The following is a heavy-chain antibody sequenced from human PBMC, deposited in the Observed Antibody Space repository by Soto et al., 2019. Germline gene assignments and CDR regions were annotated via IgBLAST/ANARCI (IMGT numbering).Heavy chain of an antibody. V-gene: IGHV3-49*04. J-gene: IGHJ4*02. CDR2: IRGKPYGGTT. CDR3: TRQQLFFDY. CDR1: GFTFGDYA. D-gene: IGHD6-13*01. Sequence: SGGSLRLSCTASGFTFGDYAMTWVRQAPGKGLEWVGFIRGKPYGGTTEYAASVKGRFSISRDDSKSIAYLQMNRLKTEDTGVYYCTRQQLFFDYWGQGTQVTVS.